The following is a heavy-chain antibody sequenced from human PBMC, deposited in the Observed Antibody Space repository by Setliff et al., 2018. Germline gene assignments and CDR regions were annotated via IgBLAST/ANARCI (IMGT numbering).Heavy chain of an antibody. J-gene: IGHJ4*02. Sequence: SETLSLTCTVSGVSVASHYWSWIRQAPGTGLEWIAYVHDNGETNQNPSLKSRVTISVDTSKNYFSLDVNSVTAADTAVYYRVRESRSTWYRRDFWGQGTLVTVSS. CDR3: VRESRSTWYRRDF. V-gene: IGHV4-59*02. CDR2: VHDNGET. CDR1: GVSVASHY. D-gene: IGHD6-13*01.